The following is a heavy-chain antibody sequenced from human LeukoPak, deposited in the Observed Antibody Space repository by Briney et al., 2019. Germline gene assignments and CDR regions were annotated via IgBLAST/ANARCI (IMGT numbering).Heavy chain of an antibody. J-gene: IGHJ4*02. CDR2: ISSSGSTI. CDR3: WTYYYDSSGYYRGPFDY. CDR1: GFTFSSYE. V-gene: IGHV3-48*03. D-gene: IGHD3-22*01. Sequence: GGSLRLSCAASGFTFSSYETNWVRQAPGKGLEWVSYISSSGSTIYYADSVKGRFTISRDNAKNSLYLQMNSLRAEDTAVYYCWTYYYDSSGYYRGPFDYWGQGTLVTVSS.